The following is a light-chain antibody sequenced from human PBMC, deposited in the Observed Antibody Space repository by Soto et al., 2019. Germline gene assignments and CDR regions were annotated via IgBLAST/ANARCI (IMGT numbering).Light chain of an antibody. CDR2: AVT. V-gene: IGLV1-40*01. CDR1: SSNIGAGYD. CDR3: QSFDSNLSGWV. Sequence: QAVVTQPPSVSGAPGQRATISCTGSSSNIGAGYDVHWYQQLPGTAPKLLIFAVTSRPSGVPDRFSGSKSGTSASLAITGLQAEDEADYYCQSFDSNLSGWVFGGGTKVTVL. J-gene: IGLJ3*02.